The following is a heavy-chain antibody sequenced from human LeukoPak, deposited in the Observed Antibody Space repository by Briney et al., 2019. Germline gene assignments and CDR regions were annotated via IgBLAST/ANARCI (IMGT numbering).Heavy chain of an antibody. D-gene: IGHD3-10*01. Sequence: ASETLSLTCAVYGGSFSGYYWSWIRQPPGKGLEWIGEINHSGSTNCNPSLKSRVTISVDTSKNQFSLKLSSVTAADTAVYYCARIGSGSYYPTGYYYYMDVWGKGTTVTVSS. J-gene: IGHJ6*03. CDR2: INHSGST. V-gene: IGHV4-34*01. CDR3: ARIGSGSYYPTGYYYYMDV. CDR1: GGSFSGYY.